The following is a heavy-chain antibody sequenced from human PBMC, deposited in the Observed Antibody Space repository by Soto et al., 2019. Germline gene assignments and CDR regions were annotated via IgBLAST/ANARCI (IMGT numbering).Heavy chain of an antibody. CDR1: GYTFTGYY. V-gene: IGHV1-2*04. D-gene: IGHD3-3*01. CDR2: INPNSGGT. J-gene: IGHJ6*02. Sequence: ASVKVSCKASGYTFTGYYMHWVRQAPGQGLEWMGWINPNSGGTNYAQKFQGWVTMTRDTSISTAYMELSRLRSDDTAVYYCAREDSYYDFWSGYQAGCYCMDVCRQLPTFT. CDR3: AREDSYYDFWSGYQAGCYCMDV.